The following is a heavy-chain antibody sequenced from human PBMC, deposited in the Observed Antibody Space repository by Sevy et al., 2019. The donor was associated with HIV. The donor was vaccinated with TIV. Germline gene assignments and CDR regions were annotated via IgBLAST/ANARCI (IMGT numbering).Heavy chain of an antibody. J-gene: IGHJ3*01. CDR2: ISTSGSTI. Sequence: GGCLRLSCKASGFFFSHYEMNWVRQAPGKGLEWVSYISTSGSTIYYTDSMKGRFTVSRDNAKNSLYLQMNSLRADDTALYYCARDIDSRSYSYAFDLWGQGTMVTVSS. D-gene: IGHD3-22*01. V-gene: IGHV3-48*03. CDR1: GFFFSHYE. CDR3: ARDIDSRSYSYAFDL.